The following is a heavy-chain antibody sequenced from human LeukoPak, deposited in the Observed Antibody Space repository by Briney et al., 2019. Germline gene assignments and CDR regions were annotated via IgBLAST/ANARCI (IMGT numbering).Heavy chain of an antibody. D-gene: IGHD6-13*01. CDR2: IYYSGST. J-gene: IGHJ6*03. Sequence: GSLRLSCAASGFTFTTYWMTWVRQAPGKGLEWIGSIYYSGSTYYNPSLKSRVTISVDTSKNQFSLKLSSVTAADTAVYYCARLSSSWYGALYYYYYMDVWGKGTTVTISS. CDR1: GFTFTTYW. CDR3: ARLSSSWYGALYYYYYMDV. V-gene: IGHV4-59*08.